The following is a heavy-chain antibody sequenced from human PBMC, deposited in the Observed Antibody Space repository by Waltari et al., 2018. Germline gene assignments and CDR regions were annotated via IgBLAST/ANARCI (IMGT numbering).Heavy chain of an antibody. J-gene: IGHJ6*02. Sequence: EVQLVESGGGLVKPGGSLRLSCAASGFTFNSYSVNWVRQAPGKGLEWVSSISSSRSYIYYADSVKGRFTISRDNAKNSVYLQMNSLRAEDTAVYYCARDRRGGYYYYGMDVWGQGTTVTVSS. CDR3: ARDRRGGYYYYGMDV. D-gene: IGHD3-16*01. V-gene: IGHV3-21*01. CDR2: ISSSRSYI. CDR1: GFTFNSYS.